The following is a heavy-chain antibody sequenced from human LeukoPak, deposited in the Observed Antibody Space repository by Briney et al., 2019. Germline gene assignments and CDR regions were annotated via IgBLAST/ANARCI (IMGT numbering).Heavy chain of an antibody. V-gene: IGHV3-23*01. CDR1: GFTFSTYF. J-gene: IGHJ4*02. CDR3: ARGSSSVTRCLDY. CDR2: ISGDTVTT. D-gene: IGHD4-17*01. Sequence: GGSLRLSCAASGFTFSTYFMTWVRQAPGKGLEWVSIISGDTVTTYYADSVKGRFTISRDNSRNTLYLQMNSLRAEDTAVYYCARGSSSVTRCLDYWGQGTLVTVSS.